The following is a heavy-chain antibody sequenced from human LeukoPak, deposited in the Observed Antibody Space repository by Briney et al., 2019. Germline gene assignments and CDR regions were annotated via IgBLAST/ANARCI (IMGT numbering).Heavy chain of an antibody. CDR2: ITSSSSYI. V-gene: IGHV3-21*06. D-gene: IGHD3-3*01. CDR1: GFTFSSYN. Sequence: PGGSLRLSCAASGFTFSSYNMNWVRQAPGKGPEWVSSITSSSSYIYYADSVKGRFTISRDNAKNSLYLQMSSLRAEDTAVYYCARDEAETTISGWFDPWGQGTLVTVSS. J-gene: IGHJ5*02. CDR3: ARDEAETTISGWFDP.